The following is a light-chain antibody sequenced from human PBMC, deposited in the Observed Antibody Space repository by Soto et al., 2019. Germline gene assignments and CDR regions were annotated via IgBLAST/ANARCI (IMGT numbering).Light chain of an antibody. J-gene: IGKJ2*01. CDR2: AAS. CDR1: QSISSY. CDR3: QQSYSTPRLNT. Sequence: DIQMTQSPSSLSASVGDRVTITCRASQSISSYLNWYQQKPGKAPKLLIYAASSLQSGVPSRFSRSGSGTDFTLTISSLQPEDFATYYCQQSYSTPRLNTFGQGTKLEIK. V-gene: IGKV1-39*01.